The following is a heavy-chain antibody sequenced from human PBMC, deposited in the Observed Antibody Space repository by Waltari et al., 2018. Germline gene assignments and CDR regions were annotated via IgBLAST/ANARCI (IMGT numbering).Heavy chain of an antibody. CDR1: GFTFSSYA. D-gene: IGHD3-22*01. CDR3: ARRAVYYDSSGYYLDY. J-gene: IGHJ4*02. Sequence: QVQLVESGGGVVQPGRSLRLSCAASGFTFSSYAMHWVRQATGKGLEWVAVISYDGSNKYYADSVKCRFTISRDKSKNTLYLQMNSLRAEDTAVYYCARRAVYYDSSGYYLDYWGQGTLVTVSS. V-gene: IGHV3-30*16. CDR2: ISYDGSNK.